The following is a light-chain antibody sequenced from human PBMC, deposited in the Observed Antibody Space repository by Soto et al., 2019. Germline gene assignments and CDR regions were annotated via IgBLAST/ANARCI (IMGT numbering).Light chain of an antibody. J-gene: IGLJ3*02. V-gene: IGLV2-14*01. Sequence: QSALTQPASVSGSRGQSITISCTGTSSDVGGYNYVSWYQQHPGKAPKLMIYEVINRPSGVSNRFSGSKSGNTASLTISGLQAEDEADYYCSSYTISSNWVFGGGTQLTVL. CDR2: EVI. CDR1: SSDVGGYNY. CDR3: SSYTISSNWV.